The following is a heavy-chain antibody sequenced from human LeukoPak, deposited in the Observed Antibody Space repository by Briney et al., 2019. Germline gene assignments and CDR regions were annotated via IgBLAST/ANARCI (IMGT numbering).Heavy chain of an antibody. D-gene: IGHD2-8*02. Sequence: SQTLSLTCTVSGVSLTTNYWCRLRQSPGKGLEWVGNIYYTGGATYNPSLQSPVTISLDTSKNQFSLTLTSVTAADTAIYYCAREGSVSTGRWKNYYHFMDVWGKGTTVIVSS. CDR1: GVSLTTNY. CDR3: AREGSVSTGRWKNYYHFMDV. CDR2: IYYTGGA. J-gene: IGHJ6*03. V-gene: IGHV4-59*01.